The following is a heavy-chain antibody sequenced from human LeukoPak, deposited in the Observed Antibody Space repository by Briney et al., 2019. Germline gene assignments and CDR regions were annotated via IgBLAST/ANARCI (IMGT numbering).Heavy chain of an antibody. D-gene: IGHD2-15*01. CDR1: GYTFTSYD. CDR3: ARGGRYCSGGSCYSIPRGPRTSHPDY. V-gene: IGHV1-8*01. J-gene: IGHJ4*02. Sequence: GASVKVSCKASGYTFTSYDINWVRQATGQGLEWMGWMNPNSGNTGYAQKFQGRVTMTRNTSISTAYMELSSLRSEDTAVYYCARGGRYCSGGSCYSIPRGPRTSHPDYWGQGTLVTVSS. CDR2: MNPNSGNT.